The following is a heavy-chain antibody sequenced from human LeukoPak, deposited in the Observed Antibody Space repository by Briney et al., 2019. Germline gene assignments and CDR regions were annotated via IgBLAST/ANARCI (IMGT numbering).Heavy chain of an antibody. Sequence: GGSLRLSCAASGFTFSSYGMSWVRQAPGKGLEWVSSISGSGRSPYYADSVKGRFTISRDNSKSTVYLQMNSLRAEDTAVYYCARGEGTGNGLRFWGQGTLVTVSS. D-gene: IGHD1-1*01. CDR1: GFTFSSYG. J-gene: IGHJ4*02. CDR3: ARGEGTGNGLRF. CDR2: ISGSGRSP. V-gene: IGHV3-23*01.